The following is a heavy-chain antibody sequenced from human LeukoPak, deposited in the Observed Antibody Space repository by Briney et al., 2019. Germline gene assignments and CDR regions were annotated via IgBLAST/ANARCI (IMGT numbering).Heavy chain of an antibody. CDR1: GGTFSSYA. CDR3: ARTNYDFWSGYHWFDP. Sequence: SVKVSCKASGGTFSSYAISWVRQAPGQGPEWMGRIIPIFGTANYAQKFQGRVTITTDESTSTAYMELSSLRSEDTAVYYCARTNYDFWSGYHWFDPWGQGTLVTVSS. CDR2: IIPIFGTA. V-gene: IGHV1-69*05. J-gene: IGHJ5*02. D-gene: IGHD3-3*01.